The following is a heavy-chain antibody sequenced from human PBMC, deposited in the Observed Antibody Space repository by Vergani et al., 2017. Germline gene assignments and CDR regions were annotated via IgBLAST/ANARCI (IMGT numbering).Heavy chain of an antibody. Sequence: VQLVESGGGVVQPGGSLRLSCAASGFAFNTYSMNWVRQIPGKGLEWVSSISHDGGSIYYAESVRGRFVISRDNARNSLYLEMNSLRAEDAALYYCARDIVWSDGTFDMWGQGTMGSVSS. CDR3: ARDIVWSDGTFDM. V-gene: IGHV3-21*01. J-gene: IGHJ3*02. CDR1: GFAFNTYS. D-gene: IGHD1-1*01. CDR2: ISHDGGSI.